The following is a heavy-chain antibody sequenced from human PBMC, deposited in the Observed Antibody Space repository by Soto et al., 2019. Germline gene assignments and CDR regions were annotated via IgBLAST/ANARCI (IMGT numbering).Heavy chain of an antibody. D-gene: IGHD3-10*01. J-gene: IGHJ6*02. CDR2: IYHSGST. Sequence: SETLSLTCAVSGGSISSGGYSWSWIRQPPGKGLDWIGYIYHSGSTYYNPSLKSRVTISVDRSKNQFSLKLSSVTAADTAVYYCARGITTVRGNLGNYYGMDVWGQGTTVTVSS. CDR3: ARGITTVRGNLGNYYGMDV. CDR1: GGSISSGGYS. V-gene: IGHV4-30-2*01.